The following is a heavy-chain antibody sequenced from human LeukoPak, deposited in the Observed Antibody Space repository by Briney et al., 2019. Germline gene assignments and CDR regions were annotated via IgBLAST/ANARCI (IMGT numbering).Heavy chain of an antibody. J-gene: IGHJ6*03. CDR2: IYYSGST. D-gene: IGHD3-10*01. CDR1: GGSISSYY. CDR3: ARLIDSYYGSGSYYYYYYYMDV. Sequence: PSETLSLTCTVSGGSISSYYWSWIQQPPGKGLEWIGYIYYSGSTNYNPSLKSRVTISVDTSKNQFSLKLSSVTAADTAVYYCARLIDSYYGSGSYYYYYYYMDVWGKGTTVTVSS. V-gene: IGHV4-59*08.